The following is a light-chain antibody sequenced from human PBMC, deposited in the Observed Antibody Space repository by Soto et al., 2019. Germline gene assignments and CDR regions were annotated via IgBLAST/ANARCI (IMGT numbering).Light chain of an antibody. Sequence: DIQLTQSPSSLSASVRDTVTITCRASQGISSYLNWYRQKPGKAPELLIYDASSLQSGVPSRFSGSGFGTEFTLTIDNLQPEDFATYYCQQSYSTLSYTFGQGTKLEMK. V-gene: IGKV1-39*01. CDR3: QQSYSTLSYT. CDR2: DAS. J-gene: IGKJ2*01. CDR1: QGISSY.